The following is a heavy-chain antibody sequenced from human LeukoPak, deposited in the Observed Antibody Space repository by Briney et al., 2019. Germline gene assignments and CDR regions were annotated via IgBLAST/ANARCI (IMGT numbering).Heavy chain of an antibody. CDR3: ARLGRGGSFGVNRTELRFDP. CDR1: GGSISSSSYY. CDR2: FSSGGSA. V-gene: IGHV4-39*07. D-gene: IGHD1-14*01. J-gene: IGHJ5*02. Sequence: PSETLSLTCIVPGGSISSSSYYWAWIRQSPGKGLEWIGTFSSGGSAYYNPSLKSRVTISVDTSKNQFSLKLSSVTAADTAVYYCARLGRGGSFGVNRTELRFDPWGQGTLVTVSS.